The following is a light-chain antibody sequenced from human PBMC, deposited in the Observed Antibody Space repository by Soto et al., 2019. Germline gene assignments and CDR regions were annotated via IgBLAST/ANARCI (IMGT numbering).Light chain of an antibody. CDR1: SFNIGTNL. CDR3: AAWDDSLRGYV. V-gene: IGLV1-47*01. J-gene: IGLJ1*01. Sequence: QSVLTQPPSASGTHGQRVTISCSGSSFNIGTNLVYWYQQLPGTAPKVPIYRNNQRPSGVPDRFSGAKSGTSASLAIGGLRSEDEADYYCAAWDDSLRGYVFGTGTKQTVL. CDR2: RNN.